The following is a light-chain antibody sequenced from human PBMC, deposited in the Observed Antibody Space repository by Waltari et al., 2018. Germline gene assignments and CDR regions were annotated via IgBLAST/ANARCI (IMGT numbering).Light chain of an antibody. V-gene: IGLV4-69*01. J-gene: IGLJ3*02. Sequence: QLVLTQSPSASASLGASVKLTCTLSSRHSTNIIAWLQQQPEKGPRYLMNVNSDGSHNKGVGIPDRFSGSSSGAERYLTISSLQSEDEADYYCQTGGHGTWVFGGGTRLTVL. CDR1: SRHSTNI. CDR3: QTGGHGTWV. CDR2: VNSDGSH.